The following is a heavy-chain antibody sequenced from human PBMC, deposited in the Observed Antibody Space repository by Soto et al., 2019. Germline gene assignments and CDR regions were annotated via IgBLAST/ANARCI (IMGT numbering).Heavy chain of an antibody. Sequence: VQLVESGGGLVQPGGSLRLSCAGTGFTFSIYWMHWVRQVPGKGLEWVSRVKTDGTNTGYADSVKGRFTISRDNAKNTLYLEMNNLRADDTAVYYCARGGVIVVGLDVWGQGTTVTVSS. V-gene: IGHV3-74*01. CDR1: GFTFSIYW. CDR3: ARGGVIVVGLDV. J-gene: IGHJ6*02. D-gene: IGHD3-22*01. CDR2: VKTDGTNT.